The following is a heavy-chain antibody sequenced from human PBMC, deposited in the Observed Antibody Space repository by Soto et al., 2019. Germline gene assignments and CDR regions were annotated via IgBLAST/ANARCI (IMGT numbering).Heavy chain of an antibody. D-gene: IGHD2-21*01. CDR2: IYDSGST. CDR3: ARVARLLKPFDP. J-gene: IGHJ5*02. V-gene: IGHV4-59*01. Sequence: QVQLQESGPGLVKPSETLSLTCTVSGGSISSYHWSWIRQPPGKGLEWIGYIYDSGSTNYNPSLKSRVTISVDTSKNQFSLKLSSVTAADTAVYYCARVARLLKPFDPWGQGPLVTVSS. CDR1: GGSISSYH.